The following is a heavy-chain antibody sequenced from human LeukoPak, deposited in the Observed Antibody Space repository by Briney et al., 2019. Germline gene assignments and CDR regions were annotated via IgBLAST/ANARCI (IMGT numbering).Heavy chain of an antibody. D-gene: IGHD4-17*01. CDR3: ARGPYGDYTSYSGVDV. CDR1: GFTFSTYS. V-gene: IGHV3-48*01. Sequence: PGGSLRLSCAASGFTFSTYSMNWVRQAPGKGLEWVSYISSSRTTTFYTDSVKGRFTISRDSAKNSLYLHMNSLRVEDTAVYYCARGPYGDYTSYSGVDVWGQGTTVTVS. CDR2: ISSSRTTT. J-gene: IGHJ6*02.